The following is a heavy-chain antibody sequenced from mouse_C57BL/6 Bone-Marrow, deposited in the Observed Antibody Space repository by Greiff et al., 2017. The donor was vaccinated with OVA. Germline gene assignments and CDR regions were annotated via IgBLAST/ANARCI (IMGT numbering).Heavy chain of an antibody. D-gene: IGHD2-1*01. J-gene: IGHJ3*01. Sequence: VQLQQSGPELVKPGASVKISCKASGYAFSSSWMNWVKQRPGKGLEWIGRIYPGDGDTNYNGKFKGKATLTADKSSSTAYMQLSSLTSEDSAVYCCARSGGNYGFAYWGQGTLVTVSA. CDR1: GYAFSSSW. V-gene: IGHV1-82*01. CDR2: IYPGDGDT. CDR3: ARSGGNYGFAY.